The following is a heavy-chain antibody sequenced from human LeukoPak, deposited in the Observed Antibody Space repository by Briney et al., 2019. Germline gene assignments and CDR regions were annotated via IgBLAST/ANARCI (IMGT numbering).Heavy chain of an antibody. D-gene: IGHD3-9*01. CDR2: IWSDGSGK. V-gene: IGHV3-33*01. Sequence: GGSLRLSCAASGVMFSTHGMTWVRQAPGKGRGWVALIWSDGSGKYYGDSVTGRFTISRDNSKNTLYLEMNSLRAEDTAVYYCARGGGPNLTARSNWFDLWGQGTLVTVSS. J-gene: IGHJ5*02. CDR3: ARGGGPNLTARSNWFDL. CDR1: GVMFSTHG.